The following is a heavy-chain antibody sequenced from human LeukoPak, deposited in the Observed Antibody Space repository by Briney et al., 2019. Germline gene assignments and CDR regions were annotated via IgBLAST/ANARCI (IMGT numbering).Heavy chain of an antibody. D-gene: IGHD3-10*01. CDR1: GGSISGHY. J-gene: IGHJ4*02. CDR3: AREGKGSGSFDS. Sequence: SETLSFTCTFSGGSISGHYFSWIRQPPGKGLEWIGYIYYSGSTNYNPSLKSRVTMSVDTSNNQFSLNLSSVTAADTAVYFCAREGKGSGSFDSWGQGTLVTVSS. V-gene: IGHV4-59*11. CDR2: IYYSGST.